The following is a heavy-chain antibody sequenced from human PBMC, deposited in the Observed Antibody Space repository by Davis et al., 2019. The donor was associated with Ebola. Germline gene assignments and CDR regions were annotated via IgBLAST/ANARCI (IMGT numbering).Heavy chain of an antibody. CDR2: ISAYNGNT. Sequence: ASVKVSCKASGYTFTSYGISWVRQAPGQGLEWMGWISAYNGNTNYAQKLQGRVTMTRDTSISTAYMELSRLRSDDTAVYYCASLAGITMVHDAAEYFQHWGQGTLVTVSS. CDR1: GYTFTSYG. D-gene: IGHD3-10*01. V-gene: IGHV1-18*01. CDR3: ASLAGITMVHDAAEYFQH. J-gene: IGHJ1*01.